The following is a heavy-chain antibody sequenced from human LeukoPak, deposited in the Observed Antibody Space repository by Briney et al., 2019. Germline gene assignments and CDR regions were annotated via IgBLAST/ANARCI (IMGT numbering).Heavy chain of an antibody. J-gene: IGHJ3*02. CDR2: ISSSSSYI. D-gene: IGHD2-2*01. V-gene: IGHV3-21*01. Sequence: GGSLRLSCAASGFTFSSYSMNWVRQAPGKGLEWVSSISSSSSYIYYADSVKGRFTISRDNAKNSLYLQMNSLRAEDTAVYYCARDLAVVVPAAYDAFDIWGQGTMVTVSS. CDR3: ARDLAVVVPAAYDAFDI. CDR1: GFTFSSYS.